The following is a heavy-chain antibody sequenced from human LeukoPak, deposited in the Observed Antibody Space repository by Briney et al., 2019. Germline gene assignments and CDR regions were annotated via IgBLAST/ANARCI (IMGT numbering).Heavy chain of an antibody. CDR2: ISSSSSYI. J-gene: IGHJ4*02. V-gene: IGHV3-21*01. CDR1: GFTFSSYG. D-gene: IGHD1-26*01. Sequence: GGSLRLSCAASGFTFSSYGMYWVRQAPGKGLEWVSSISSSSSYIYYADSVKGRFTISRDNAKNSLYLQMNSLRAEDTAVYYCARASPPSYYYFDYWGQGTLVTVSS. CDR3: ARASPPSYYYFDY.